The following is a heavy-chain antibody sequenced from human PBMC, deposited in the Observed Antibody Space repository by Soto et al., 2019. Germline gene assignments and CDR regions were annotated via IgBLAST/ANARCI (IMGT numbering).Heavy chain of an antibody. CDR2: INHSGST. Sequence: ETLSLTCAVYGGSFSGYYWSWIRQPPGKGLEWIGEINHSGSTNYNPSLKSRVTISVDTSKNQFSLKLSSVTAADTAVYYCARSGTLFGYYYGMDVWGQGTTVTVSS. D-gene: IGHD3-10*01. CDR1: GGSFSGYY. CDR3: ARSGTLFGYYYGMDV. J-gene: IGHJ6*02. V-gene: IGHV4-34*01.